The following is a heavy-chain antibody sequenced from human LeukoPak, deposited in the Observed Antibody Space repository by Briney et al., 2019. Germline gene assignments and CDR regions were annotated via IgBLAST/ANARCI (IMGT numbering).Heavy chain of an antibody. D-gene: IGHD1-1*01. CDR1: GDSITSGDYY. CDR3: GRAVQASLRPRFDP. J-gene: IGHJ5*02. V-gene: IGHV4-30-4*08. Sequence: SETLSLTCTVSGDSITSGDYYWSWIRQPPGKGLEWIGYIYYSGITYYHPSLKSRVTISVDTSTNQFSLRLSSVTAADTAVYYCGRAVQASLRPRFDPWGQGTLVTVSS. CDR2: IYYSGIT.